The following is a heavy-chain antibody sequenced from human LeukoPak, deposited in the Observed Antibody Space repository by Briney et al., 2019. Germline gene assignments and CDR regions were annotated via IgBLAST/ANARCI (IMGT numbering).Heavy chain of an antibody. V-gene: IGHV4-59*01. CDR2: IYYSGST. CDR3: ARGGRWLQFWADWFDP. Sequence: SETLSLTCTVSGGSISSYYWSWIRQPPGKGLEWIGYIYYSGSTNYNPSLKSRVTISVDTSKNQFSLKLSSVTAADTAVYYCARGGRWLQFWADWFDPWGQGTLVTVSS. CDR1: GGSISSYY. D-gene: IGHD5-24*01. J-gene: IGHJ5*02.